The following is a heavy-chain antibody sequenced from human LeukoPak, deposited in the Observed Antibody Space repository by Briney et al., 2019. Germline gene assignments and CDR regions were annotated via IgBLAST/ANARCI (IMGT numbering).Heavy chain of an antibody. CDR1: GYTFTGYY. J-gene: IGHJ5*02. D-gene: IGHD3/OR15-3a*01. CDR3: ARSSPESFYDFQSSWFDP. V-gene: IGHV1-2*02. CDR2: INPKSGGI. Sequence: ASVTVSCTASGYTFTGYYIHWVRQAPGQGLEWMGWINPKSGGIDYAQKFRGRVTMTRDTSINTVYMELSRLSSDDTAIYYCARSSPESFYDFQSSWFDPWGQGTLVTVSS.